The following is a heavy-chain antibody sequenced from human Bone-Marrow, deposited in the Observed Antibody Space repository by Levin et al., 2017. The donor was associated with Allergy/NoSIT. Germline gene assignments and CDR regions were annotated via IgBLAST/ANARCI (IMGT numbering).Heavy chain of an antibody. CDR2: ISYDGGHK. CDR1: GFTFSAFG. J-gene: IGHJ4*02. Sequence: GGSLRLSCAASGFTFSAFGMHWVRQPPGRGLEWVAVISYDGGHKFYADSVKGRFTISRDNSKNTHYLQMNSLRAEDTAVYYCTRDRGEWGQFYFDYWGQGNLVTVSS. D-gene: IGHD1-26*01. CDR3: TRDRGEWGQFYFDY. V-gene: IGHV3-33*01.